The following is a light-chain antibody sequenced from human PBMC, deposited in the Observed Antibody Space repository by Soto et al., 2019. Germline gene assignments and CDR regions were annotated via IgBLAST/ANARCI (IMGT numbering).Light chain of an antibody. CDR1: QSISKW. CDR3: QQYNNSTWT. Sequence: DIQITQSPSTRSASVGDTVTITCRASQSISKWLAWYQQKPGQAPNLLIYDASRLQSGVRPMFSRSGAGTECTRTISSLQPDDVATAYCQQYNNSTWTFGQGTKVDIK. CDR2: DAS. V-gene: IGKV1-5*01. J-gene: IGKJ1*01.